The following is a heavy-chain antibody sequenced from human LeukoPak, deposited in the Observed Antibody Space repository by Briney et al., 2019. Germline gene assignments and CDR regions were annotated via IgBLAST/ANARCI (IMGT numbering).Heavy chain of an antibody. D-gene: IGHD6-19*01. CDR1: GFTFSSYA. CDR3: AKGGLIAVAGFY. CDR2: ISGSGGST. J-gene: IGHJ3*01. V-gene: IGHV3-23*01. Sequence: GGSLRLSCAASGFTFSSYAMSRVRQAPGKGLGWVSAISGSGGSTYYAYSVKGRFAISKENSKNTLYLQMNSLRAEDTAVYYCAKGGLIAVAGFYWGQGTMVTVSS.